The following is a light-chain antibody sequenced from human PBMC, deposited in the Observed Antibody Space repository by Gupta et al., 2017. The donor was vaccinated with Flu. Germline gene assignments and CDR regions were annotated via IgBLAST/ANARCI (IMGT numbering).Light chain of an antibody. Sequence: EIVMTQSPATLSASPGERATLSCRASQSVSSNLAWYQQKPGQAPRLLIYGASTRDTGIPARFSGSGCGTEFTLTISSRQSEDFAVYYCQQYNNWPMYTFGQGTKLEIK. CDR1: QSVSSN. J-gene: IGKJ2*01. CDR2: GAS. CDR3: QQYNNWPMYT. V-gene: IGKV3-15*01.